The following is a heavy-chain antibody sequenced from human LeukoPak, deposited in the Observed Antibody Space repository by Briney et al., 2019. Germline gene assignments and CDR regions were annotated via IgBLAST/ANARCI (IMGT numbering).Heavy chain of an antibody. J-gene: IGHJ4*02. CDR2: INPNSGAT. V-gene: IGHV1-2*02. CDR1: GYTFTGYY. Sequence: ASVKVSSKASGYTFTGYYMHWVRQAPGQGLECMGWINPNSGATNYAQKFQGRVTMTRDTSISTAYLQWSSLKASDSAMYYCARHRSGSYSTLDIWGQGTLVTVSS. CDR3: ARHRSGSYSTLDI. D-gene: IGHD1-26*01.